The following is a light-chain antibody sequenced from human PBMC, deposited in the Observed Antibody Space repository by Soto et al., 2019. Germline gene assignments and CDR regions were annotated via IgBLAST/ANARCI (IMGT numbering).Light chain of an antibody. Sequence: DIRLTQSPSFLSASVGDRVTITCRASQVISNYFAWYQQKPGKAPKLLIYAASTLQNGVPSRFSGSGPGTEFTLTISSLQPEDFATYYCQQLNSYVTFGQGTRLEIK. CDR3: QQLNSYVT. CDR2: AAS. V-gene: IGKV1-9*01. CDR1: QVISNY. J-gene: IGKJ5*01.